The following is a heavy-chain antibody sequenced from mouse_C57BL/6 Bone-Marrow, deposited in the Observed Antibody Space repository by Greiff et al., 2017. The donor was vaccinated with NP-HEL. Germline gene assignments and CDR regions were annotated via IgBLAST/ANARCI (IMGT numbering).Heavy chain of an antibody. CDR3: ARGGDMGLNYVGYYFDY. CDR1: GYTFTGYW. V-gene: IGHV1-9*01. D-gene: IGHD2-1*01. J-gene: IGHJ2*01. CDR2: ILPGSGST. Sequence: QVQLQQSGAELMKPGASVKLSCKATGYTFTGYWIEWVKQRPGHGLEWIGEILPGSGSTNYNEKFKGKATFTADTSSNTAYMQLSSLTTEDSAIYYCARGGDMGLNYVGYYFDYWGQGTTLTVSS.